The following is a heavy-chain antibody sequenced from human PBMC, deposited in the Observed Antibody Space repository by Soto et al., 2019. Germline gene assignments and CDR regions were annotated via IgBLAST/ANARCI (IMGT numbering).Heavy chain of an antibody. Sequence: GGSLRLSCAASGFSFSGYEMNWVRQAPGKGLEWLSYISSGGSTIYYSDSVKGRFNISRDNAKNSLFLQMNNLRAEDTAVYYCARDKRDYYDNSGYFDYWGQG. D-gene: IGHD3-22*01. CDR2: ISSGGSTI. CDR1: GFSFSGYE. CDR3: ARDKRDYYDNSGYFDY. J-gene: IGHJ4*02. V-gene: IGHV3-48*03.